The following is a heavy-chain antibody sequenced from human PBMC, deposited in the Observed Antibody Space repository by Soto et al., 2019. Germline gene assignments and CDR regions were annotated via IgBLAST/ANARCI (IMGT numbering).Heavy chain of an antibody. CDR1: GFTFSNFE. D-gene: IGHD3-9*01. J-gene: IGHJ6*02. CDR2: INTAGSTK. V-gene: IGHV3-48*03. Sequence: EVQLVESGGNLVQPGGSLRLSCAASGFTFSNFEMHWVHQAPGKGLEWVSYINTAGSTKYYAESVKGRFTISRDNARNSLFLQMNSLRAEDTAVYYCARAECSSPDCLTAYYSYGLDVWGQGSTVTVSS. CDR3: ARAECSSPDCLTAYYSYGLDV.